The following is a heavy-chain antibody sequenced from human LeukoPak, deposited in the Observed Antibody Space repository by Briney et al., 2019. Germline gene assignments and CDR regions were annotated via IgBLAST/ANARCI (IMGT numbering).Heavy chain of an antibody. V-gene: IGHV1-24*01. CDR3: ATYNSYYDSNDSGMDV. J-gene: IGHJ6*02. Sequence: ASVKVSCKVSGYTLTKLSMHWVRQAPGKGLEWMGGFDPEDGETIYAQKFQGRVTMTEDTSTDTAYMELSSLRSEDTAVYYCATYNSYYDSNDSGMDVWGQGTTVTVSS. CDR2: FDPEDGET. D-gene: IGHD3-22*01. CDR1: GYTLTKLS.